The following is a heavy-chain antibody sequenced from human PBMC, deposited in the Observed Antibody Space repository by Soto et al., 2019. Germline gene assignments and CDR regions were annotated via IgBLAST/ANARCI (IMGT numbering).Heavy chain of an antibody. D-gene: IGHD2-15*01. CDR2: ISGSGGTT. CDR1: GFTFSSYA. J-gene: IGHJ3*02. CDR3: AKVVGLGYCSGGSCYLGAFDI. Sequence: PGGSLRLSCAASGFTFSSYAMSWVRQGPGKGLEWVSAISGSGGTTYYADSVKGRFIISRDNSRNTLYLQMNSLRAEDTAVYYCAKVVGLGYCSGGSCYLGAFDIWGQGTMVTVSS. V-gene: IGHV3-23*01.